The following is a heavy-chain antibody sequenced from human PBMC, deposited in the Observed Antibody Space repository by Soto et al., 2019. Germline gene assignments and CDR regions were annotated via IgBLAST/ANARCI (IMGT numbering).Heavy chain of an antibody. CDR1: GYTFTGYD. CDR3: ARGVLRYCSGGSCYYMDV. Sequence: QVQLVQSGAEVKKPGASVKVSCKASGYTFTGYDMHWVRQAPGQGLEWMGWINPNSGGTNYAQKFQGWVTMTRDTSISTAYMELSRLRSDDTAVYYCARGVLRYCSGGSCYYMDVWGKGTTVTVSS. D-gene: IGHD2-15*01. V-gene: IGHV1-2*04. CDR2: INPNSGGT. J-gene: IGHJ6*03.